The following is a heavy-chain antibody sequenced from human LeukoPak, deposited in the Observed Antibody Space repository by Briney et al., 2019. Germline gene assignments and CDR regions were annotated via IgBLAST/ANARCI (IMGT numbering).Heavy chain of an antibody. Sequence: KTSETLSLTCTVSGGSISSYYWGWIRQPPGKGLEWIGYIYYSGSTNYNPSLKSRVTISVDTSKNQFSLKLSSVTAADTAVYYCARTRSYYDSSGYINYFDYWGQETLVTVSS. J-gene: IGHJ4*02. D-gene: IGHD3-22*01. V-gene: IGHV4-59*01. CDR2: IYYSGST. CDR3: ARTRSYYDSSGYINYFDY. CDR1: GGSISSYY.